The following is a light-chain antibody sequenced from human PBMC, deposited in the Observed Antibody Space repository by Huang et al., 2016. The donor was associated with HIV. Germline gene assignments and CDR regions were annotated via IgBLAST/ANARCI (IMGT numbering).Light chain of an antibody. J-gene: IGKJ4*01. CDR2: DAS. CDR3: LQYDNLLT. V-gene: IGKV1-33*01. CDR1: QDISNY. Sequence: DIQMTQSPSSLSASVEDSVTITCQASQDISNYLNWYQHKPGKAPKLLIYDASTLKTGVPSRFSGSGSGTDFTFTISSLQPEDIATYYCLQYDNLLTFGGGTKVEIK.